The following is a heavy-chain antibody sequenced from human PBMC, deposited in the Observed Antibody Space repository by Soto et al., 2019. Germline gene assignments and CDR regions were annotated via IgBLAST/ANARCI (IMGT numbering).Heavy chain of an antibody. J-gene: IGHJ6*02. CDR3: ARDLWGYCGTDCYPLDV. V-gene: IGHV4-59*01. Sequence: SETLSLTCTVSGGSISSYYWSWIRQPPGKGLEWIGYIYYSGSTNYNPSLKSRVTISVDTSKNQFSLKLSSVTAADTAVYYWARDLWGYCGTDCYPLDVWGQGTTVTVSS. D-gene: IGHD2-21*02. CDR1: GGSISSYY. CDR2: IYYSGST.